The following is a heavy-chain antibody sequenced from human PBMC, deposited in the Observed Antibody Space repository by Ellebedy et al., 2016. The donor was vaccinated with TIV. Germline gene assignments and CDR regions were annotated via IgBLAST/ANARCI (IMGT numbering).Heavy chain of an antibody. V-gene: IGHV1-18*01. CDR3: ARDSQTNWGGIDY. Sequence: ASVKVSCXASGYAFTDSGISWVRQAPGQGLEWMGWICTYNGNTNYAQRFQGRVTMTTDTSTSKAYMELRSLRYDDTAVYYCARDSQTNWGGIDYWGQGTLVTVAS. CDR1: GYAFTDSG. D-gene: IGHD7-27*01. J-gene: IGHJ4*02. CDR2: ICTYNGNT.